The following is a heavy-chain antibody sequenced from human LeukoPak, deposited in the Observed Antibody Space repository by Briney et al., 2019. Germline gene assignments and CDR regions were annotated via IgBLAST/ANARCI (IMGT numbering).Heavy chain of an antibody. CDR3: ARVNGDSGSYFDY. Sequence: ASVKVSCKASGYTFTGYYMHWVRQAPGQGLEWMGWINPNSGGTNYAQKFQGWVTMTRDTSISTAYMELSRLRSDDTAVYYCARVNGDSGSYFDYWGQGTLVTVSS. D-gene: IGHD6-19*01. CDR1: GYTFTGYY. CDR2: INPNSGGT. J-gene: IGHJ4*02. V-gene: IGHV1-2*04.